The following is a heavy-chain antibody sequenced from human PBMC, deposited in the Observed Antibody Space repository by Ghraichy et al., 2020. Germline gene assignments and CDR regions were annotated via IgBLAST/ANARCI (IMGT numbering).Heavy chain of an antibody. D-gene: IGHD1-26*01. CDR1: GMTFSNYW. Sequence: GGSLRLSCEASGMTFSNYWMHWVRQVPGKGLVWVARINTDGTTTNHADSVKGRFTISRDNARNTLYLQMNSLRDEDTAVYYCARDVGGAYSFWCQGTLVTVSS. V-gene: IGHV3-74*01. J-gene: IGHJ4*02. CDR2: INTDGTTT. CDR3: ARDVGGAYSF.